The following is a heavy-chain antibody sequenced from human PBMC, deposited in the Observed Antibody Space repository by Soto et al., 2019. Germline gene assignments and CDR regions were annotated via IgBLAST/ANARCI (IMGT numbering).Heavy chain of an antibody. CDR1: GFTFSSYS. CDR3: ARDRGGIEDY. J-gene: IGHJ4*02. Sequence: EVQLVESGGGLVQPGGSLRLSCAASGFTFSSYSMNWVRQAPGKGLEWVSYISSSSSTIYYADSVKGRFTISRDNAKNALYLQMNSLRAEDTAVYYCARDRGGIEDYWGQGTLVTVSS. CDR2: ISSSSSTI. D-gene: IGHD1-26*01. V-gene: IGHV3-48*01.